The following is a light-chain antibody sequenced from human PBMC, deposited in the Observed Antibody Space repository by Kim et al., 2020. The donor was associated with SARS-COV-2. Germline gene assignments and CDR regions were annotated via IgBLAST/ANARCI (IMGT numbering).Light chain of an antibody. CDR3: QQFRAFPLT. CDR2: DAS. CDR1: QDITNS. V-gene: IGKV1-13*02. Sequence: AIQLTQSPTSLSASVGDRVTITCRTSQDITNSLAWYHQRPGKSPKLLIYDASNLQSGVPSRFSGSGSGTEFTLTITSLLPEDFATYYCQQFRAFPLTFGGGTKVDIK. J-gene: IGKJ4*01.